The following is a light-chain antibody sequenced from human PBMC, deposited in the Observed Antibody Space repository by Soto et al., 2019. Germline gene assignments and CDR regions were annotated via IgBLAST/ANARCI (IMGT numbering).Light chain of an antibody. CDR2: DAF. J-gene: IGKJ5*01. CDR3: QQRSNWPPT. Sequence: EIVLTQSPGTLSLSPVERATLSCRASQSVGSSLAWYQQRPGQAPRLLIYDAFIRATGIPARFSGSGSGTDFTLTISSLEPEDFAVYYCQQRSNWPPTFGQGTRLEIK. CDR1: QSVGSS. V-gene: IGKV3-11*01.